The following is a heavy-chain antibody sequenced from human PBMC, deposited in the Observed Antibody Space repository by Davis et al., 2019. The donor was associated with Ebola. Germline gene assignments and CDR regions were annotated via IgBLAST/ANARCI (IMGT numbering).Heavy chain of an antibody. CDR3: ARGHGSGWFNWYFDL. CDR2: MNPNSGNT. D-gene: IGHD6-19*01. J-gene: IGHJ2*01. V-gene: IGHV1-8*02. Sequence: ASVKVSCKASGYTFTSYGISWVRQAPGQGLEWMGWMNPNSGNTGYAQKFQGRVTMTRNTSISTAYMELSSLRSEDTAVYYCARGHGSGWFNWYFDLWGRGTLVTVSS. CDR1: GYTFTSYG.